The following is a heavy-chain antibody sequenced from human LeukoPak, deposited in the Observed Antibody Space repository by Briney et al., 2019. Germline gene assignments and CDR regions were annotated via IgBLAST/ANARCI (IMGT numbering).Heavy chain of an antibody. CDR2: IIPIFGTA. Sequence: ASVKVSCKASGGTFSSYAISWVRQAPGQGLEWMGGIIPIFGTANYAQKFQGRVTITADQSTSTAYMELSSLRSEDTAVYYCARDRRRPLIAVAGMHLDYWGQGTLVTVSS. J-gene: IGHJ4*02. V-gene: IGHV1-69*13. CDR1: GGTFSSYA. D-gene: IGHD6-19*01. CDR3: ARDRRRPLIAVAGMHLDY.